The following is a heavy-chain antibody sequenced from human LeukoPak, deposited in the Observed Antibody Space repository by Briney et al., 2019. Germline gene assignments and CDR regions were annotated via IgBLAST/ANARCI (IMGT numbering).Heavy chain of an antibody. Sequence: GGSLRLSCATSGFTFSSYWMTWVRRAPGKGLEWVATIVEDGSETYYLDSVKGRFTFSRDNAKNSLYLQMNSLRGEDTAVYYCARDPNRRFDLWGQGTLVTVSA. CDR3: ARDPNRRFDL. CDR1: GFTFSSYW. V-gene: IGHV3-7*01. D-gene: IGHD1-14*01. CDR2: IVEDGSET. J-gene: IGHJ4*02.